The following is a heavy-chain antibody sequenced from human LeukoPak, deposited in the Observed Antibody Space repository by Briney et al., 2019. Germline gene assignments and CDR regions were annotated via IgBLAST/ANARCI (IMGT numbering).Heavy chain of an antibody. CDR1: GYTFTSYG. J-gene: IGHJ4*02. D-gene: IGHD1-26*01. V-gene: IGHV1-18*01. Sequence: ASVKVSCKASGYTFTSYGISWVRQAPGQGLEWMGWISAYNGKPNYAQKLQGRVTMTTDTSTSTAYMELRSLRSDDTAVYYCARDLEGIVGATNHYWGQGTLVTVSS. CDR2: ISAYNGKP. CDR3: ARDLEGIVGATNHY.